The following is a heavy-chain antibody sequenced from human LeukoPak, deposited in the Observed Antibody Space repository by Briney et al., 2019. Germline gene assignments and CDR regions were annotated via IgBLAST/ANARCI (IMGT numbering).Heavy chain of an antibody. CDR3: AREVDGGRRWLDYYYYMDV. D-gene: IGHD5-24*01. CDR2: IYYSGST. CDR1: GGSISSYY. Sequence: PSETLSLTCTVSGGSISSYYWSWIRQPPGKGLEWIGYIYYSGSTNYNPSLKSRVTISVDTSKNQFSLKLSSVTAADTAVYYCAREVDGGRRWLDYYYYMDVWGKGTTVTVS. V-gene: IGHV4-59*01. J-gene: IGHJ6*03.